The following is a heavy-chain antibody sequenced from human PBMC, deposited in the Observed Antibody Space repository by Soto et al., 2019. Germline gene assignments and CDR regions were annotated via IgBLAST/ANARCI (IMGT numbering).Heavy chain of an antibody. Sequence: EVQMVESGGGLVQPGGSLRLSCAASGFTVSSNYVSWVRQAPGKGLECVSVLYSGGSTYYADSVKGRFTISRDSSKNTLYLYMNSLRAEDTAVYYCAREPRNRIAGSTTSEDYCGQGTLVTVSS. CDR1: GFTVSSNY. CDR3: AREPRNRIAGSTTSEDY. CDR2: LYSGGST. D-gene: IGHD1-7*01. J-gene: IGHJ4*02. V-gene: IGHV3-66*01.